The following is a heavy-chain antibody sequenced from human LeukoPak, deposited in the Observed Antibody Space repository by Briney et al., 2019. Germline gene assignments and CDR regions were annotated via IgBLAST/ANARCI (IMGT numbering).Heavy chain of an antibody. D-gene: IGHD3-22*01. V-gene: IGHV3-23*01. Sequence: PGGSLRLSCAASGFTFSSYAMSWVRQAPGKGLEWVSAISGSGGSTYYADSVKGRFTISRDNSKNTPYLQMNSLRAEDTAVYYCAKDRVLVVVNRGNFDYWGQGTLVTVSS. CDR2: ISGSGGST. CDR3: AKDRVLVVVNRGNFDY. J-gene: IGHJ4*02. CDR1: GFTFSSYA.